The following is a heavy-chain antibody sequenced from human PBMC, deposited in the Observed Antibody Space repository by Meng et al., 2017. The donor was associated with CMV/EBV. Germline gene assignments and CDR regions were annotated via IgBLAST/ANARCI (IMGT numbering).Heavy chain of an antibody. D-gene: IGHD6-6*01. CDR3: ATWPYSSSYYYYGMDV. Sequence: GESLKISCAASGFTFSSYGMHWVRQAPGKGLEWVAFIRYDGSNKYYADSVKGRFTISRDNSKNTLYMQMNSLGAEDTAVYYCATWPYSSSYYYYGMDVWGQGTTVTVSS. J-gene: IGHJ6*02. CDR1: GFTFSSYG. CDR2: IRYDGSNK. V-gene: IGHV3-30*02.